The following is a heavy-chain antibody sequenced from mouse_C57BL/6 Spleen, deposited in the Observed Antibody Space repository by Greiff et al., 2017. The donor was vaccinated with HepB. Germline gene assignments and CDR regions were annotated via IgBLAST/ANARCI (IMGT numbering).Heavy chain of an antibody. CDR3: ARDHDGRGDFDV. D-gene: IGHD2-12*01. J-gene: IGHJ1*03. CDR2: IYPGNGDT. Sequence: LQQSGAELVRPGASVKMSCKASGYTFTSYNMHWVKQTPRQGLEWIGAIYPGNGDTSYNQKFKGKATLTVDKSSSTAYMQLSSPTSEDSAGYFCARDHDGRGDFDVWGTGTTVTVSS. V-gene: IGHV1-12*01. CDR1: GYTFTSYN.